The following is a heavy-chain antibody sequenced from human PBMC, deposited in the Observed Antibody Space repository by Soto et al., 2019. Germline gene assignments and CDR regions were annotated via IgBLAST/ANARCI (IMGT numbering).Heavy chain of an antibody. V-gene: IGHV4-39*07. CDR3: AKGTYYYDSSGYYTYYYYYGMDV. CDR1: SAPVSSTTYT. CDR2: VYYGGRS. Sequence: SETLSLTCTVSSAPVSSTTYTWGWIRQPPGKGLEWVASVYYGGRSYYNPSLNSRVTISVDTSKNQFSLKLSSVTAADTAVYYCAKGTYYYDSSGYYTYYYYYGMDVWGQGTTVTVSS. D-gene: IGHD3-22*01. J-gene: IGHJ6*02.